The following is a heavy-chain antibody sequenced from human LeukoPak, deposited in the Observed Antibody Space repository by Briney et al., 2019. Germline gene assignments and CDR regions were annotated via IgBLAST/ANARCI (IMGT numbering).Heavy chain of an antibody. D-gene: IGHD6-13*01. V-gene: IGHV3-30*04. J-gene: IGHJ4*02. Sequence: PGGSLRLSCAASGFTFSSYAMHWVRQAPGKGLEWVAVISYDGSNKYYADSVKGRFTISRDNSKNTLYLQMNSLRAEDTAVYYCARGKQQLFAAPLDYWGQGTLVTVSS. CDR1: GFTFSSYA. CDR3: ARGKQQLFAAPLDY. CDR2: ISYDGSNK.